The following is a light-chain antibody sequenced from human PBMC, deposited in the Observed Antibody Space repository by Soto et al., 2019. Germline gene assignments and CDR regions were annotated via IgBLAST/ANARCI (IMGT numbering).Light chain of an antibody. V-gene: IGLV2-14*01. Sequence: QSVLTQPASVSGSPGQSITISCTATSSDFGGYNYVSWYQQHPGKAPKLMIYDVSNRPSGVSNRFSGSKSGNTASLTISGLQAEDEADYYCSSYTSSSTWVFGGGTKLTVL. CDR2: DVS. CDR3: SSYTSSSTWV. CDR1: SSDFGGYNY. J-gene: IGLJ3*02.